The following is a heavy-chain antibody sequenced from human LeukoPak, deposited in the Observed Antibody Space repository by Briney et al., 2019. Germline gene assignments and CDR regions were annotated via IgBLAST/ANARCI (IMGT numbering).Heavy chain of an antibody. D-gene: IGHD3-9*01. V-gene: IGHV4-38-2*02. Sequence: SETLSLTCTVSDYSISSGYYWGWIRQPPGKGLEWIGSIYHSGSTYYNPSLKSRVTISVDTSKNQFSLKLTSVTAADTAVYYCARGDLTTPHYFDYWGQGTLVTVSS. CDR1: DYSISSGYY. CDR3: ARGDLTTPHYFDY. J-gene: IGHJ4*02. CDR2: IYHSGST.